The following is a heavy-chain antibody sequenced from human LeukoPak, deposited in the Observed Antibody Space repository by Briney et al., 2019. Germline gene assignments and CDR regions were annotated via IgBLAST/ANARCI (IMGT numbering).Heavy chain of an antibody. CDR2: INHSGST. Sequence: SETLSLTCTVSGGSIRNNNYYWSWIRQPPGKGLEWIGEINHSGSTNYNPSLKSRVTISVDTSKNQFSLKLSSVTAADTAVYYCARGHVGYYGSGRPYFDYWGQGTLVTVSS. CDR1: GGSIRNNNYY. CDR3: ARGHVGYYGSGRPYFDY. J-gene: IGHJ4*02. V-gene: IGHV4-39*07. D-gene: IGHD3-10*01.